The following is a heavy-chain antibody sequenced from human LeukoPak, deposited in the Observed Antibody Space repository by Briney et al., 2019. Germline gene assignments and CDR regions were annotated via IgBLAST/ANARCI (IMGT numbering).Heavy chain of an antibody. J-gene: IGHJ6*04. V-gene: IGHV3-30*04. CDR3: ARSPSRILLAYYYYGMDV. CDR1: GFTFSSYA. CDR2: ISYDGSNK. D-gene: IGHD6-6*01. Sequence: GGSLRLSCAASGFTFSSYAMHWVRQAPGKGLEWVAVISYDGSNKYYADSVKGRFTISRDNSKNTLYLQMNSLRAEDTAVYYCARSPSRILLAYYYYGMDVWGKGTTVTVSS.